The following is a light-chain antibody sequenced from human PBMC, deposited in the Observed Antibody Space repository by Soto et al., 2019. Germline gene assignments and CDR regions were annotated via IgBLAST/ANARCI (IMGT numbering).Light chain of an antibody. J-gene: IGLJ2*01. CDR2: RDS. Sequence: SYELTQPLSVTVALGQTARITCGGNNIGSKNVHWYQQKPGQAPVLVIYRDSNRPSGIPERFSDSNSGNTDTLSISRAQSGDESDYYYQVWDSSTEVFCGGTQLTVL. CDR3: QVWDSSTEV. V-gene: IGLV3-9*01. CDR1: NIGSKN.